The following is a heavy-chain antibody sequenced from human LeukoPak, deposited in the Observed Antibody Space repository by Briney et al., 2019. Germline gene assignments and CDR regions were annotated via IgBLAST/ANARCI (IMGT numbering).Heavy chain of an antibody. CDR3: ARFLSYYADSSSTNAFDV. V-gene: IGHV4-4*07. CDR2: VLSNGNT. J-gene: IGHJ3*01. Sequence: SETLSLTCTVAGGSVISYFWNWVRQPAGKELEWIGRVLSNGNTDYNPSLKSRVTMSIDTSKSQFSLKLSSVTAADTAVYYCARFLSYYADSSSTNAFDVWGQGTMVTVSS. D-gene: IGHD3-16*01. CDR1: GGSVISYF.